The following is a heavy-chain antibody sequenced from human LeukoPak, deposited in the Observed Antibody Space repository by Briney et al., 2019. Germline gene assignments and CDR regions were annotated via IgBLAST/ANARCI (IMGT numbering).Heavy chain of an antibody. J-gene: IGHJ6*02. CDR2: ISYDGVNK. D-gene: IGHD1-1*01. V-gene: IGHV3-30*18. CDR1: GFTFSNYG. CDR3: AKLRELVTYYYYYGLDV. Sequence: PGGSLRLSCAASGFTFSNYGMHWVRQAPGKGLEWVALISYDGVNKYYADSVKGRFTISRDNSKNTPYLRMNSLRVEDTALYYCAKLRELVTYYYYYGLDVWGQGTTVTVSS.